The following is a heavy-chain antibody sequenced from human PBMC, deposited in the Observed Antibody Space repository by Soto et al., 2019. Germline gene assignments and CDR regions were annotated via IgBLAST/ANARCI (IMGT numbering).Heavy chain of an antibody. CDR3: ARGLIAVAGTFFGY. V-gene: IGHV4-34*01. J-gene: IGHJ4*02. Sequence: QVQLQQWGAGLLKPSETLSLTCAVYGGSFSGYYWCWIRQPPGQGLEWIGEINHSGSTNYNPSLKSRVTIAVDPSKKQFSLKLSSVTAEETAVYYCARGLIAVAGTFFGYWGQGTLVTVSS. D-gene: IGHD6-19*01. CDR2: INHSGST. CDR1: GGSFSGYY.